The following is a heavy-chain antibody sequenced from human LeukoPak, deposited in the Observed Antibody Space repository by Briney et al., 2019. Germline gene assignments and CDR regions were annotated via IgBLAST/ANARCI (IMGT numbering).Heavy chain of an antibody. V-gene: IGHV3-21*01. Sequence: GGTLRLSCAASGFTFTNYGMNWVRQAPGKGLEWVSSISDSGAATYYADSVKGRITISRDNAKNSLYLQMNSLRAEDTAVYYCAREGGWGSSWYSNFDYWGQGTLVTVSS. CDR1: GFTFTNYG. J-gene: IGHJ4*02. CDR3: AREGGWGSSWYSNFDY. CDR2: ISDSGAAT. D-gene: IGHD6-13*01.